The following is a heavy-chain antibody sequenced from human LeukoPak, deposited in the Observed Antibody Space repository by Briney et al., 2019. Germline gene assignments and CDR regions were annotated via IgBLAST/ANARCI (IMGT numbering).Heavy chain of an antibody. CDR1: GGSISSYY. D-gene: IGHD6-13*01. CDR2: INHSGST. Sequence: SETLSLTCTVSGGSISSYYWSWIRRPPGKGLEWIGEINHSGSTNYNPSLKSRVTISVDTSKNQFSLKLSSVTAADTAVYYCARAPYSSSWYLYYYYGMDVWGQGTTVTVSS. CDR3: ARAPYSSSWYLYYYYGMDV. V-gene: IGHV4-34*01. J-gene: IGHJ6*02.